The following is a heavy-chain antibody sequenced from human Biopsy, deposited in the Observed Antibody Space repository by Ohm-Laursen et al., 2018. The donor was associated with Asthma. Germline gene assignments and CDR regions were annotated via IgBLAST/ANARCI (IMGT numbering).Heavy chain of an antibody. CDR3: VRDGTDDAFDI. J-gene: IGHJ3*02. CDR1: GFVFRSHA. V-gene: IGHV3-30*01. D-gene: IGHD1-1*01. CDR2: TSKDASTQ. Sequence: SLRLSCTASGFVFRSHAMHWVRQAPGKGLEWVGVTSKDASTQDYADSVKGRFTMARDNSKNTLDLQMNSLREEDTAVYYCVRDGTDDAFDIWGQGTVVSVSS.